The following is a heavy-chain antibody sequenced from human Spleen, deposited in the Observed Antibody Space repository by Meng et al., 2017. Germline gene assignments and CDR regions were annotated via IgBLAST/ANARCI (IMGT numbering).Heavy chain of an antibody. V-gene: IGHV3-11*01. CDR3: ARENRFRESDY. D-gene: IGHD1/OR15-1a*01. J-gene: IGHJ4*02. Sequence: QVHLVESGGGLVKPGGSLRLSCAASGISFSDYYMSWIRQAPGKGLEWLSYISSNGRIIQYADSVKCRFTISRDNAKNSLYLQMNSLRVDDTAVYYCARENRFRESDYWGQGTLVTVSS. CDR2: ISSNGRII. CDR1: GISFSDYY.